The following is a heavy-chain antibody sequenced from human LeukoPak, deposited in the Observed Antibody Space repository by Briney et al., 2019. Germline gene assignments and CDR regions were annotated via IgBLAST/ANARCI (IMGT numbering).Heavy chain of an antibody. Sequence: GGSLRLSCAASGFTFSNYAMSWVRQAPGKGLEWVSGTSGGGGDTSYADSVKGRFTISRDNSKNTLYLHMNSLRAEDTAVYYCAKDARYGSETFGAFDIWGQGTMITVSS. CDR2: TSGGGGDT. V-gene: IGHV3-23*01. CDR3: AKDARYGSETFGAFDI. D-gene: IGHD3-10*01. CDR1: GFTFSNYA. J-gene: IGHJ3*02.